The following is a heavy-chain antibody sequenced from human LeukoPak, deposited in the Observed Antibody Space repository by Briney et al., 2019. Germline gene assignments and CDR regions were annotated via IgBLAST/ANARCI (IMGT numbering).Heavy chain of an antibody. CDR1: GFTFSSYS. D-gene: IGHD1-26*01. Sequence: PGGSLRLSCAASGFTFSSYSMSWVRQAPGKGLEWVSSISSSSSYIYYADSVKGRFTISRDNAKNSLYLQMNSLRAEDTAVYYCARDQGPGGAATDYWGQGTLVTVSS. CDR2: ISSSSSYI. V-gene: IGHV3-21*01. CDR3: ARDQGPGGAATDY. J-gene: IGHJ4*02.